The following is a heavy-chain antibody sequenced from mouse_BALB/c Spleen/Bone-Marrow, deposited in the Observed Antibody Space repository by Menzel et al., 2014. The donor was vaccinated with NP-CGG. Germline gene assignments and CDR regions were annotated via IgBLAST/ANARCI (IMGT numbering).Heavy chain of an antibody. CDR1: GYTFTSYW. J-gene: IGHJ4*01. Sequence: QVQLQQSGAELVRPGASVKVSCKASGYTFTSYWINWVKQSHGQGLEWIGNIYPSDSYTNYNQNFKDKATLTVDKSSSTAYMEVSRPNFGESAVYYCTRQYGNCYSMDYWGPGTSVTVSS. D-gene: IGHD2-10*02. V-gene: IGHV1-69*02. CDR2: IYPSDSYT. CDR3: TRQYGNCYSMDY.